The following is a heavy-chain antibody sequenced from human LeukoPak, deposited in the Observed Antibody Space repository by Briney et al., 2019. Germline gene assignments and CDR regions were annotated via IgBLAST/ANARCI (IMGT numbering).Heavy chain of an antibody. CDR2: VYYSGST. D-gene: IGHD2-15*01. J-gene: IGHJ6*02. Sequence: PSETLSLTCTVSGGSISSYYWSWIRQPPGKGLEWIGYVYYSGSTNYNPSLKSRVSISVDTSKNQFSLKLTSVTAADTAVYYCARFCSGGSCPDVWGQGTTVSVSS. CDR3: ARFCSGGSCPDV. V-gene: IGHV4-59*01. CDR1: GGSISSYY.